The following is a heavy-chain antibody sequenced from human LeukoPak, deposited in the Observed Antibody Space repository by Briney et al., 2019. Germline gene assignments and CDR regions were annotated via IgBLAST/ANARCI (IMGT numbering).Heavy chain of an antibody. CDR2: VSGDGSRT. J-gene: IGHJ4*02. V-gene: IGHV3-43*02. CDR3: AKDYYFDRSGYYQSPLYFDN. CDR1: EFTFGDYD. Sequence: QTGGSLRLSCAASEFTFGDYDMHWVRQAPGKGLEWVSLVSGDGSRTHYADSVKGRFTISRDNSRKSLFLQMNSLSTGDTALYYCAKDYYFDRSGYYQSPLYFDNWGQGTLVTVSS. D-gene: IGHD3-22*01.